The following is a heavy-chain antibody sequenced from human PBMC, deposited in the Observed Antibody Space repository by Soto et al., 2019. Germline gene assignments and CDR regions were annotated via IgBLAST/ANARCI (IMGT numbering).Heavy chain of an antibody. Sequence: GASVKVSCKVSGYTLTELSMHWVRQAPGKGLEWMGGFDPEDGETIYAQKFQGRVTMTEDTSTDTAYMELSSLRSEDTAVYYCATVDLVVAATKGLDYWGQGTLVTVSS. CDR2: FDPEDGET. V-gene: IGHV1-24*01. D-gene: IGHD2-15*01. J-gene: IGHJ4*02. CDR1: GYTLTELS. CDR3: ATVDLVVAATKGLDY.